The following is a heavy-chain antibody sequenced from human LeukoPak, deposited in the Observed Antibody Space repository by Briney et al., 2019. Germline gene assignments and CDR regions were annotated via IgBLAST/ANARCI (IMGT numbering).Heavy chain of an antibody. CDR3: ARDSGIAAAGTLDY. D-gene: IGHD6-13*01. V-gene: IGHV3-30*04. Sequence: PGRSLRLSCAASGFTFSSYAVHWVRQAPGKGLEWVAVISYDGSNKYYADSVKGRFTISRDNSKNTLYLQMNSLRAEDTAVYYCARDSGIAAAGTLDYWGQGTLVTVSS. CDR1: GFTFSSYA. CDR2: ISYDGSNK. J-gene: IGHJ4*02.